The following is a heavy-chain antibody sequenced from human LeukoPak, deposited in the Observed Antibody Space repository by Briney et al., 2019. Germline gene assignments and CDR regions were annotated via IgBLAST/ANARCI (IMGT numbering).Heavy chain of an antibody. CDR2: IYYSGST. V-gene: IGHV4-59*11. CDR1: GGSISSHY. D-gene: IGHD5-18*01. CDR3: ARDQRGYSYGGADY. Sequence: SETLSLTCTVSGGSISSHYWSWIRQPPGKGLEWIGYIYYSGSTYYNPSLKSRVTISVDTSKNQFSLKLSSVTAADTAVYYCARDQRGYSYGGADYWGQGTLVTASS. J-gene: IGHJ4*02.